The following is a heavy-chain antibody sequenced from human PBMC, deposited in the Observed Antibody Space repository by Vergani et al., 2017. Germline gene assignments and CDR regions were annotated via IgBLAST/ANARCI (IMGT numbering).Heavy chain of an antibody. CDR1: GFTFSSYW. Sequence: EVQLVESGGGLVQPGGSLRLSCAASGFTFSSYWMSWVRQAPGKGLEWVANIKQDGSEKYYVDSVKGRFTISRDNAKNSLYLQMNSLRAEDTAVYYCAKDPRLKEDYYYYYMDVWGKGTTVTVSS. CDR3: AKDPRLKEDYYYYYMDV. J-gene: IGHJ6*03. CDR2: IKQDGSEK. V-gene: IGHV3-7*01.